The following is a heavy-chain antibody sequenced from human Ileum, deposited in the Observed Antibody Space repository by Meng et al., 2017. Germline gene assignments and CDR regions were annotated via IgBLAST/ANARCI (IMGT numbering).Heavy chain of an antibody. CDR3: ARDHWGSLDY. J-gene: IGHJ4*02. D-gene: IGHD7-27*01. CDR2: AGT. CDR1: GGSVSTSDYQ. Sequence: QVQLQESGPGLVRPSETPSLICTVSGGSVSTSDYQWGWIRQPPGKGLEWIGYAGTNYNPSLKSRVTISVDTSKRQFSLKLTSVTAADTAVYYCARDHWGSLDYWGQGILVTVS. V-gene: IGHV4-61*08.